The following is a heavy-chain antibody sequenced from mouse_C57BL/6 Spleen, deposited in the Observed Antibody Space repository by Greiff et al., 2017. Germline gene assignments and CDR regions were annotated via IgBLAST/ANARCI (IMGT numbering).Heavy chain of an antibody. V-gene: IGHV1-55*01. CDR2: IYPGSGSP. D-gene: IGHD2-4*01. CDR1: GYTFTSYW. J-gene: IGHJ3*01. Sequence: VQLQQPGAELVKPGASVTMSCKASGYTFTSYWLTWVKQRPGQGIEWIGDIYPGSGSPNYNEKFKSKATLTVDPSSSTAYRQLSSLTSEDSAVYYCARSLPRYDYDEWVAYWGQGTLVTVSA. CDR3: ARSLPRYDYDEWVAY.